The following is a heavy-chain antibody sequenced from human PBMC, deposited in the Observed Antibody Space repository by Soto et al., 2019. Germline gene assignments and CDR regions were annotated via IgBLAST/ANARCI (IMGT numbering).Heavy chain of an antibody. J-gene: IGHJ4*02. CDR3: STGGYYFDY. V-gene: IGHV3-15*01. CDR2: IKSKPDGGTI. Sequence: EEHLVESGGGLVKPGGSLRLSCTASGFTFSNAWMNWVRQAPGKGLEWVARIKSKPDGGTIDYAAPVKGRFTISRDDSKNTLYVQMSSLESEDTAVHYCSTGGYYFDYWGQGTLVTVSS. CDR1: GFTFSNAW.